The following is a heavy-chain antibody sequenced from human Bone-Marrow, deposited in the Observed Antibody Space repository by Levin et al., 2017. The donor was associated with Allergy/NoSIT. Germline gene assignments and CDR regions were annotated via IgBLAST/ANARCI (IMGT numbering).Heavy chain of an antibody. D-gene: IGHD6-19*01. CDR3: AKDRGYSSGWGADY. CDR1: GFTFSNYA. J-gene: IGHJ4*02. Sequence: SCAASGFTFSNYAMAWFRQAPGKGLEWVPSITGSGSLTYYADSVKGRCTISRDESQSTLFLQMNNLRADDTAIYYCAKDRGYSSGWGADYWGQGALVTVSS. V-gene: IGHV3-23*01. CDR2: ITGSGSLT.